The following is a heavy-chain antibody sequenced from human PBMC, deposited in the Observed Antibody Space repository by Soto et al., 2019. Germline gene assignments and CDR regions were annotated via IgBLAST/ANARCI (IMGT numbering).Heavy chain of an antibody. CDR1: GFTFNYYW. J-gene: IGHJ3*01. Sequence: EVQLVESEGGLVQRGGSLGLSCAASGFTFNYYWMHWVRQAPGQGLVWVSHIHSDGSSTTYADSVKGRFTISRDNAKNKMYLQMNSLRAEDTAVYYCARGDKGGFDLWGQGTTVTVSS. V-gene: IGHV3-74*01. CDR2: IHSDGSST. CDR3: ARGDKGGFDL. D-gene: IGHD2-21*02.